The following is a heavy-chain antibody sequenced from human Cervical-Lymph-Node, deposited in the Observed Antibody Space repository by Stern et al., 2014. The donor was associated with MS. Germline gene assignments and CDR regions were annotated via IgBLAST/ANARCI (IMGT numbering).Heavy chain of an antibody. J-gene: IGHJ4*02. V-gene: IGHV4-59*08. CDR1: GGSISNYY. Sequence: QVQLVESGPGLVQPSGTLSLTCTVSGGSISNYYWSWIRQPPGKGLEWIGYIYYIGTTNYNPSLKSRVTISVDTSKNQFSLRLSSVSVADTAVYYCARHGDTSFVYWGQGTLVTISS. CDR3: ARHGDTSFVY. D-gene: IGHD2-21*02. CDR2: IYYIGTT.